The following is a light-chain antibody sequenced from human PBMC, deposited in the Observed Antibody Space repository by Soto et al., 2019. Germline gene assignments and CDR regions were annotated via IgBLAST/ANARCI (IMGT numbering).Light chain of an antibody. Sequence: EIVLTQSPGTLSLSPGEGATLSSRASQSVSSSYLAWYQQKPGQAPRLLIYGASSRATGIPDRFSGGGSGTDFTLPISRLEPEDFAVYYCQQYDNSPWTFGQGTKVEIK. J-gene: IGKJ1*01. CDR1: QSVSSSY. CDR3: QQYDNSPWT. CDR2: GAS. V-gene: IGKV3-20*01.